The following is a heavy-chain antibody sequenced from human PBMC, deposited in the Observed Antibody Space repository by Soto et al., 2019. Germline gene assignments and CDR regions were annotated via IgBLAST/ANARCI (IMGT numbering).Heavy chain of an antibody. D-gene: IGHD5-18*01. CDR3: AKGYSYGSDY. CDR1: VFTFSSYA. V-gene: IGHV3-23*01. Sequence: WWSLRLSCSASVFTFSSYAMSWCRQAPGKGLEWVSAISGSGGSTYYADSVKGRFTISRDNSKNTLYLQMNSLRAEDTAVYYCAKGYSYGSDYWGQGTLVTVSS. CDR2: ISGSGGST. J-gene: IGHJ4*02.